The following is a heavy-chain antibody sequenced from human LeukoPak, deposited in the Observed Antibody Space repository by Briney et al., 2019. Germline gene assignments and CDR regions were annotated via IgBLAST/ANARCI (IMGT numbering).Heavy chain of an antibody. V-gene: IGHV3-11*01. D-gene: IGHD1-26*01. Sequence: GGSLRLSCAASGFTFSDYYMNWIRQAPGKGLEWVSYISRSGGTIYYADSVKGRFTISRDNAKNLLYLQMNSLRAEDTAVYYCARPLSIEGAFDIWGQGTMDTVSS. J-gene: IGHJ3*02. CDR3: ARPLSIEGAFDI. CDR1: GFTFSDYY. CDR2: ISRSGGTI.